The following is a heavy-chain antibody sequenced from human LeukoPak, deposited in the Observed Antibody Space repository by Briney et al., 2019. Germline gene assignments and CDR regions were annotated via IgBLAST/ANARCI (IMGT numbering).Heavy chain of an antibody. CDR3: ARDSAITVTTGYYGMDV. CDR2: IYYTGRT. J-gene: IGHJ6*02. CDR1: GGSINNYY. Sequence: SETLSLTCTVSGGSINNYYWSWIRQPPGKGLEWIGYIYYTGRTNYNPSLQSRVTMSVDTSKNQFSLKLRSVTAADTAVYYCARDSAITVTTGYYGMDVWGQGTTVTVSS. V-gene: IGHV4-59*12. D-gene: IGHD4-17*01.